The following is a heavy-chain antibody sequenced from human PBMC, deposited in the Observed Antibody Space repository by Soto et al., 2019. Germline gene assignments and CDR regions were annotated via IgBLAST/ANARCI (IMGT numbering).Heavy chain of an antibody. V-gene: IGHV3-23*01. J-gene: IGHJ4*02. Sequence: GGSLRLSCVASGFAFSAYAMTWVRQAPGKGLEWVSDISDSDGGTHYADSVKGRFTISRDNAKNTLYLQMDRLRVEDAAVYSCAKGRTFFDFWGQGTLVTVSS. CDR3: AKGRTFFDF. CDR1: GFAFSAYA. CDR2: ISDSDGGT.